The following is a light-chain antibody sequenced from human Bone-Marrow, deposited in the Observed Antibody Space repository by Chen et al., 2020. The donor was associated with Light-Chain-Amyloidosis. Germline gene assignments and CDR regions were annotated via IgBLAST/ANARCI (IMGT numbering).Light chain of an antibody. J-gene: IGLJ3*02. CDR3: PVWDRSSDRPV. V-gene: IGLV3-21*02. Sequence: SYVLPQPSSVSGAPGQTPTMACGGNNIGTTSVHWYQQTPGPAPLLLVYDDSDRPSGIPERLSGSNSGNTATLTISGVEAGDEADYYCPVWDRSSDRPVFGGGTKLTVL. CDR1: NIGTTS. CDR2: DDS.